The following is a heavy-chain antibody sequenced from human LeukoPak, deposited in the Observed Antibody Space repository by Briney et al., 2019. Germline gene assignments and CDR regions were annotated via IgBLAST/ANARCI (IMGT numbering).Heavy chain of an antibody. V-gene: IGHV3-23*01. CDR2: ISGSGGST. J-gene: IGHJ4*02. CDR3: AKGGGIQLWLRPAIDY. Sequence: GGSLRLSCAASGFTFSSYAMSWVRQAPGKGLEWVSAISGSGGSTYYAVSVKGRFTISRENSKNTLYLQMNSLRAEDTAVYYCAKGGGIQLWLRPAIDYWGQGTLVTVSS. D-gene: IGHD5-18*01. CDR1: GFTFSSYA.